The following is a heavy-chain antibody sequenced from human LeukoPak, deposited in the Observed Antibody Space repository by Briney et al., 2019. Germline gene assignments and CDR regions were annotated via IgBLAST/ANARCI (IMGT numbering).Heavy chain of an antibody. CDR2: IYHSGST. Sequence: SETLSLTCAVSGGSISSGGYSWSWIRQPPGKGLEWIGYIYHSGSTYYNPSLKSRVTISVDRSKNQSSLKLSSVTAAGTAVYYCARASGDYGFDYWGQGTLVTVSS. J-gene: IGHJ4*02. CDR1: GGSISSGGYS. V-gene: IGHV4-30-2*01. CDR3: ARASGDYGFDY. D-gene: IGHD4-17*01.